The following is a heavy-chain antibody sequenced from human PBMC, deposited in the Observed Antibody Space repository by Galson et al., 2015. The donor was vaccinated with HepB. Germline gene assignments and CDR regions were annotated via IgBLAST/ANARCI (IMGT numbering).Heavy chain of an antibody. CDR3: ARGASTPYCSSTSCYLWFDP. J-gene: IGHJ5*02. Sequence: ETLSLTCAVYGGSFSAFHWNWIRQSPGKGLEWIGEINHSGITNYNPSLKSRVTMSVDTSKKQFSLKLNSMTAADTAVYYCARGASTPYCSSTSCYLWFDPWGQGTLVTVSS. CDR2: INHSGIT. D-gene: IGHD2-2*01. V-gene: IGHV4-34*01. CDR1: GGSFSAFH.